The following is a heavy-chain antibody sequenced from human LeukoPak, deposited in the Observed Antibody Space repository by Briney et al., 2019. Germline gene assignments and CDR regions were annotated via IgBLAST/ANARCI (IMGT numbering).Heavy chain of an antibody. CDR2: INWNGGST. V-gene: IGHV3-20*04. CDR1: GFTFDDYG. D-gene: IGHD2/OR15-2a*01. J-gene: IGHJ6*03. CDR3: ARAEYGYYYYYMDV. Sequence: PGGPLRLSCAASGFTFDDYGMSWVRQAPGKGLEWVSGINWNGGSTGYADSVKGRFTISRDNARNSLYLQMNSLRAEDTALYYCARAEYGYYYYYMDVWGKGTTVTVSS.